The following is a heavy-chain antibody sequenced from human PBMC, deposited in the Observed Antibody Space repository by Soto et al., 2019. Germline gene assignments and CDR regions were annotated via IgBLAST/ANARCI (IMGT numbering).Heavy chain of an antibody. Sequence: SETLSLTCTVSGGSISSGGYYWSWIRQHPGKGLEWIGYIYYSGSTYYNPSLKSRVTISVDTSKNQFSLKLSSVTAADTAVYYCARVLRYVSGSYYNHTRIYIDVCGKGTTVTVSS. CDR3: ARVLRYVSGSYYNHTRIYIDV. J-gene: IGHJ6*03. CDR1: GGSISSGGYY. CDR2: IYYSGST. D-gene: IGHD3-10*01. V-gene: IGHV4-31*03.